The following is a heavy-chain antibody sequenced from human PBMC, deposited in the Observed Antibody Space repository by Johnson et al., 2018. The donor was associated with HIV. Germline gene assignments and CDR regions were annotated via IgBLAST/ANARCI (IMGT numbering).Heavy chain of an antibody. CDR2: IKSKIVGGTT. J-gene: IGHJ3*02. CDR1: GFSFSNAW. V-gene: IGHV3-15*01. Sequence: VQLVESGGGLVKPGGSLRLSCAASGFSFSNAWMSWVRQVPGKGLEWVGRIKSKIVGGTTDYAAPVNGRFTIARDDSKNTLYLQMKSLKTEDTAVSYCTRAVYYCAGDTGIAARSGAFDIWGQGTMVTVSS. CDR3: TRAVYYCAGDTGIAARSGAFDI. D-gene: IGHD6-6*01.